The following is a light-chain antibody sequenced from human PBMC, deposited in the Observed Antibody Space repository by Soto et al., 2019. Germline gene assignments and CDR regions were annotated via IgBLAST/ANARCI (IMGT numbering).Light chain of an antibody. CDR1: NIGSKG. J-gene: IGLJ2*01. CDR2: YDS. CDR3: QVWDSSSDHVV. V-gene: IGLV3-21*04. Sequence: SNELTQPPSVSVAPGKTARITCGGNNIGSKGVHWYQQKPGQAPVLVIYYDSDRPSGIPERFSGSNSGNTATLTISRVEAGDEADYYCQVWDSSSDHVVFGGGTKLTVL.